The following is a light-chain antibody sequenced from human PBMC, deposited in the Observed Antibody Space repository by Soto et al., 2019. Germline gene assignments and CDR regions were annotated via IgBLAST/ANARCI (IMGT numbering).Light chain of an antibody. CDR1: RTVTNNQ. Sequence: EIVLTQSPGTLSLSPGERATPSCRASRTVTNNQLAWYQQKPGQAPRLLIYGASHRATGIPDRFSGSGSGTDFSLTISRLEPEDFAVYFCQHFGKSPLTFGQGT. CDR2: GAS. V-gene: IGKV3-20*01. J-gene: IGKJ1*01. CDR3: QHFGKSPLT.